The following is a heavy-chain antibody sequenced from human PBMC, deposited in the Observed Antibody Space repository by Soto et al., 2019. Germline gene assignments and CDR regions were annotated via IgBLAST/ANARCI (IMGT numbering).Heavy chain of an antibody. D-gene: IGHD3-3*01. CDR3: AKDRGYDFWSGYVKPSYYYGMDV. Sequence: HPGGSLRLSCAASGFTFSSYAMSWVRQAPGKGLEWVSAISGSGGSTYYADSVKGRFTISRDNSKNTLYLQMNSLRAEDTAVYYCAKDRGYDFWSGYVKPSYYYGMDVWGQGTTVTVSS. CDR2: ISGSGGST. CDR1: GFTFSSYA. J-gene: IGHJ6*02. V-gene: IGHV3-23*01.